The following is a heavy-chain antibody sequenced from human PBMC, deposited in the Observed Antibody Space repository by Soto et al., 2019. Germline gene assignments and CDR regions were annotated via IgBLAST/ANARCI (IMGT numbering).Heavy chain of an antibody. D-gene: IGHD2-2*01. CDR3: ARDCSSTSCYEPSDY. Sequence: EVQLVESGGGLVQPGGSLRLSCAASGFTFSSYWMHWVRQAPGKGLVWVSRINSDGSSTSYADSVKGRFTISRDNAKNTLYMQMNSLRAEDTAVYYCARDCSSTSCYEPSDYWGQGTLVTVSS. V-gene: IGHV3-74*01. J-gene: IGHJ4*02. CDR2: INSDGSST. CDR1: GFTFSSYW.